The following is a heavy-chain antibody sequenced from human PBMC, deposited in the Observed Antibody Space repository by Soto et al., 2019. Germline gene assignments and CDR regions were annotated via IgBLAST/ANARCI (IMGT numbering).Heavy chain of an antibody. J-gene: IGHJ6*02. Sequence: ASETLSLTCAVSGGSISSGGYSWSWIRQPPGKGLEWVGYIYHSGSTYYNPSLKSRATISVDRSKNQFSLKLSFVTAADTAVYYCARAGYCSGGSCYDGGYYYGMDVWGQGTTVTVSS. CDR2: IYHSGST. CDR1: GGSISSGGYS. V-gene: IGHV4-30-2*01. D-gene: IGHD2-15*01. CDR3: ARAGYCSGGSCYDGGYYYGMDV.